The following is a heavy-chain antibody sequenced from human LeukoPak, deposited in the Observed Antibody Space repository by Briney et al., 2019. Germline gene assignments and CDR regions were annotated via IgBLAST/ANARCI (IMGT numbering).Heavy chain of an antibody. CDR2: IGSTSNYI. CDR1: GFTFSSYS. V-gene: IGHV3-21*01. J-gene: IGHJ4*02. Sequence: GGSLRLSCAASGFTFSSYSMNWVRQAPGKGLEWVSSIGSTSNYIYYSDSVKGRFTISRDNANNSLSLQMNSLRVEDTALYYCVRDAASPDYWGQGTLVTVSS. D-gene: IGHD6-25*01. CDR3: VRDAASPDY.